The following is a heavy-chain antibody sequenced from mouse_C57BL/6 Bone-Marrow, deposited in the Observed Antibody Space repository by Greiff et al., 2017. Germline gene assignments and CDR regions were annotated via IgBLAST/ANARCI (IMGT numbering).Heavy chain of an antibody. D-gene: IGHD4-1*01. CDR2: INPNNGGT. CDR3: ARTFNWDNFDY. Sequence: VQLKESGPELVKPGASAKMSCKASGYTFTDYNMHWVKQSHGKSLEWIGYINPNNGGTSYNQKFKGKATLTVNKSSSTAYMELRSLTSEDSAVYYCARTFNWDNFDYWGQGTTLTVSS. J-gene: IGHJ2*01. V-gene: IGHV1-22*01. CDR1: GYTFTDYN.